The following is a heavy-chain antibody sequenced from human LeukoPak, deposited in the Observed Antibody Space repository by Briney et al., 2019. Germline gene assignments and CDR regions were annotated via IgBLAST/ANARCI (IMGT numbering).Heavy chain of an antibody. J-gene: IGHJ5*02. Sequence: SETLSLTCTVSGGSISSYYWNWIRQPAGKGLEWIGRIYASGSTNYNPSLKSRVTMSVDTSRNQFSLKLSSVTAADTAVYYCAREYSLGSEFDPWGQGTLVTVSS. CDR1: GGSISSYY. CDR3: AREYSLGSEFDP. V-gene: IGHV4-4*07. CDR2: IYASGST. D-gene: IGHD3-10*01.